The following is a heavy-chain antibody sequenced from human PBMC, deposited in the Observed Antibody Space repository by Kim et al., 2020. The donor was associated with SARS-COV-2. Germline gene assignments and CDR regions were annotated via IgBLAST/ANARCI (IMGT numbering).Heavy chain of an antibody. Sequence: STYSTPSLKSRVTISVDTSKNQFSLKLSSVTAADTAVYYCARHSVGATDYWGQGTLVTVSS. CDR3: ARHSVGATDY. CDR2: ST. V-gene: IGHV4-39*01. D-gene: IGHD1-26*01. J-gene: IGHJ4*02.